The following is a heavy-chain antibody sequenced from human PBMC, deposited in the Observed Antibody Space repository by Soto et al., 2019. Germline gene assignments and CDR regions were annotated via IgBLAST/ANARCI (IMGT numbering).Heavy chain of an antibody. CDR2: IHYSGNS. V-gene: IGHV4-31*03. CDR3: ARERLVATGTTIDY. J-gene: IGHJ4*02. CDR1: GGSISSGVYY. Sequence: SETQSLTCPVSGGSISSGVYYWSWIRQHPGKGLEWIGYIHYSGNSDYNPSLKSRLSISVDTSKNQFSLRLSSVTAADTAVYYCARERLVATGTTIDYWGQGTLVTVSS. D-gene: IGHD1-1*01.